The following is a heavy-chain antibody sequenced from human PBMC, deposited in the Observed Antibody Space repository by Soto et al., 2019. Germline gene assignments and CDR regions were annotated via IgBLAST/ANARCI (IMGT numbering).Heavy chain of an antibody. CDR1: GFTFRTVG. Sequence: QVQLVESGGWVGQGGRSMRLSCAATGFTFRTVGMHWVRQAPGKGLEWVAVIWNDGGNKYYSDSVKGRFSISRDTAKNTLYLQMSSLRPEDTAVYYCARDPGDLDAARWYSFDLWGQGTLVTVSS. J-gene: IGHJ4*02. V-gene: IGHV3-33*01. CDR2: IWNDGGNK. D-gene: IGHD6-6*01. CDR3: ARDPGDLDAARWYSFDL.